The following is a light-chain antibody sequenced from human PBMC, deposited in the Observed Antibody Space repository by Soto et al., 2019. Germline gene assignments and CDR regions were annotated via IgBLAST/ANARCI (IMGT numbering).Light chain of an antibody. Sequence: QSVLTQPASVSGSPGQSITISCTGTSSDVGSYNLVSWYQQHPGKAPKLMIYEGSKRPSGVSNRFSGSKSGNTASLTISGLQAEDEADYYCCSYAGRVFGTGTKLTVL. J-gene: IGLJ1*01. CDR3: CSYAGRV. CDR1: SSDVGSYNL. V-gene: IGLV2-23*01. CDR2: EGS.